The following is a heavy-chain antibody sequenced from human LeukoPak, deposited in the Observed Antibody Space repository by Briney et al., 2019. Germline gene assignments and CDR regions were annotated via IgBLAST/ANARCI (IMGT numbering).Heavy chain of an antibody. V-gene: IGHV4-39*01. CDR3: ASTWIQLWFFDY. CDR1: GGSISSSSYY. D-gene: IGHD5-18*01. CDR2: IYYSGIT. Sequence: PSEALSLTCTGSGGSISSSSYYWGWIRQPPGKGLEWIGSIYYSGITYYNPSLKSRVTISVDTSKNQFSLKLSSVTAADTAVYYCASTWIQLWFFDYWGQGTLVTVSS. J-gene: IGHJ4*02.